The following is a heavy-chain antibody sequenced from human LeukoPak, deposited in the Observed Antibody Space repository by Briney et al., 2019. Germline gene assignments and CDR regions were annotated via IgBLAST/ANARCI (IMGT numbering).Heavy chain of an antibody. CDR1: GFTFSSYW. V-gene: IGHV3-7*01. CDR2: IKQDGSEK. CDR3: ARDRVGATIGY. D-gene: IGHD1-26*01. J-gene: IGHJ4*02. Sequence: PGGSLRLSCAASGFTFSSYWMSWVRQAPGKGLEWVANIKQDGSEKYYVDPVKGRFTISRDNAKNSLYLQMNSLRAEDTAVYYCARDRVGATIGYWGQGTLVTVSS.